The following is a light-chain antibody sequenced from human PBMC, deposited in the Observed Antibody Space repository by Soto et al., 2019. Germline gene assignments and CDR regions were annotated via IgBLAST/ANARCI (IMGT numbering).Light chain of an antibody. Sequence: DIQLTQSPSFLSASVGDRVTITCRASQGISSYLAWYQQKPGKAPKLLIYAASTLQSGVPVRFSGSASGTDFTLTISCLQSEDFATYYCQQYYSYPITFGQGTRLEIK. V-gene: IGKV1-9*01. J-gene: IGKJ5*01. CDR2: AAS. CDR1: QGISSY. CDR3: QQYYSYPIT.